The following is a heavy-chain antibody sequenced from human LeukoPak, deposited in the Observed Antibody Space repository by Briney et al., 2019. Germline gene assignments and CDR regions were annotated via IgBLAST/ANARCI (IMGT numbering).Heavy chain of an antibody. CDR2: IYTSGST. J-gene: IGHJ4*02. CDR1: GGSISSGSYY. D-gene: IGHD6-13*01. Sequence: TSETLSLTCTVSGGSISSGSYYWSWIRRPAGKGLEWIGRIYTSGSTNYNPSLKSRVTISVDTSKNQFSLKLSSVTAADTAVYYCARENRAAGTGVDYWGQGTLVTVSS. V-gene: IGHV4-61*02. CDR3: ARENRAAGTGVDY.